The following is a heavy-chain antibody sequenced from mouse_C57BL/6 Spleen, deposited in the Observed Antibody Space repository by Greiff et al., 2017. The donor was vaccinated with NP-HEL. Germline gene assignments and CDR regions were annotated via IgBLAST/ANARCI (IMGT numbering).Heavy chain of an antibody. CDR1: GYTFTDYY. Sequence: VQLQQSGPVLVKPGASVKMSCKASGYTFTDYYMNWVKQSPGKSLEWIGVINPYNGGTSYNQKFKGKATLTVDKSSSTAYMELNSLTSEDSAVYYCARRDWDFDYWGQGTTLTVSS. J-gene: IGHJ2*01. V-gene: IGHV1-19*01. D-gene: IGHD4-1*01. CDR3: ARRDWDFDY. CDR2: INPYNGGT.